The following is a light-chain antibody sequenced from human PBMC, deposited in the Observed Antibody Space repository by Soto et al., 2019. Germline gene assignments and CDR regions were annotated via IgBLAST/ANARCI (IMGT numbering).Light chain of an antibody. CDR1: QSVSSSY. J-gene: IGKJ4*01. V-gene: IGKV3D-15*01. CDR2: DIF. Sequence: EIGLTPSPGTLSLSPGERATLSRRASQSVSSSYLAWYQQKPGQAPRLVIYDIFTRATGVPTRISGSGSGTEFTLTISSLQSEDFAVYYCQQYNSWPLTFGGGTKVDI. CDR3: QQYNSWPLT.